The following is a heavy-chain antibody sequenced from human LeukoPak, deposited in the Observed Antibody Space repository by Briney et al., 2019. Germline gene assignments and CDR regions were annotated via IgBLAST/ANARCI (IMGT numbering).Heavy chain of an antibody. V-gene: IGHV4-59*01. CDR2: IYYSGST. CDR1: GGSISSYY. CDR3: ARGEVGRLATWYFDL. J-gene: IGHJ2*01. Sequence: SETLSLTCTVSGGSISSYYWSWIRQPPGKGLEWIGYIYYSGSTNYNPSLKSRVTISVDTSKNQFSLKLSSVTAADTAVYYCARGEVGRLATWYFDLWGRGTLVTVSS. D-gene: IGHD6-19*01.